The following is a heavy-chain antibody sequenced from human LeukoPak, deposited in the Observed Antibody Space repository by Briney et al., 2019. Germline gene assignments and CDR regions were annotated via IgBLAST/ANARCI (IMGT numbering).Heavy chain of an antibody. CDR2: ISSSGSTI. D-gene: IGHD3-16*01. V-gene: IGHV3-48*03. CDR1: GFTFSSYE. Sequence: GGSLRLSCAASGFTFSSYEMNWVRQAPGKGLEWVSYISSSGSTIYYADSVKGRFTISRDNAKNSLYLQMNSLRAEDTAVYYCARVGNDYVLDYWGQGTPVTVSS. CDR3: ARVGNDYVLDY. J-gene: IGHJ4*02.